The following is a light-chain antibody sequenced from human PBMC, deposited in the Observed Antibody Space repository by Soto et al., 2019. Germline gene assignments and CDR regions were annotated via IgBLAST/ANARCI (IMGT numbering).Light chain of an antibody. Sequence: EIVLTQSPGTLSLSPGERATLSCRASQSVSNSYLAWYQQKPGQAPRLLSYGVSSRATGIPDRFSGSGSGRDFTPTTNRLEHDVCAVYFCHQYGSSPYTFGQGTKLEIK. J-gene: IGKJ2*01. CDR2: GVS. V-gene: IGKV3-20*01. CDR3: HQYGSSPYT. CDR1: QSVSNSY.